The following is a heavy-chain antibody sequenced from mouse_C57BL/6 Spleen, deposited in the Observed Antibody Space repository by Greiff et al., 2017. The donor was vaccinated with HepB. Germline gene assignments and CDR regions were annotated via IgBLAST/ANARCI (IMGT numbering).Heavy chain of an antibody. V-gene: IGHV3-2*02. CDR2: ISYSGST. D-gene: IGHD1-2*01. J-gene: IGHJ2*01. Sequence: DVKLQESGPGLVKPSQSLSLTCTVTGYSITSGYGWNWIRQFPGNKLEWMGYISYSGSTNYNPSLKSRISITRDTSKNQFFLQLNSVTTEDTATYDCAITARIKYWGQGTTLTVSS. CDR3: AITARIKY. CDR1: GYSITSGYG.